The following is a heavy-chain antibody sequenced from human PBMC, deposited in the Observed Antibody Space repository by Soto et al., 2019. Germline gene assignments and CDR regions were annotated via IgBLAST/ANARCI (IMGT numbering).Heavy chain of an antibody. CDR1: GGSISSADYY. Sequence: ASETLSLTCTVSGGSISSADYYWSWIRQPPGKGLEWIGYFHSSGATYKDPSLKSRVTISVDTSKNQISLKLDSVTAADTAVYYCASIWFGDFDYWGHGTLVTV. CDR3: ASIWFGDFDY. CDR2: FHSSGAT. J-gene: IGHJ4*01. V-gene: IGHV4-30-4*01. D-gene: IGHD3-10*01.